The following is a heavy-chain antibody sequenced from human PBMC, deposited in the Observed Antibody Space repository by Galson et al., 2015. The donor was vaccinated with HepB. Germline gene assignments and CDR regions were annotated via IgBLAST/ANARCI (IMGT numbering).Heavy chain of an antibody. CDR1: GSTFGDYA. V-gene: IGHV3-49*03. D-gene: IGHD2-2*01. Sequence: SLRLSCAASGSTFGDYAMSWFRQAPGKGLEWVGFIRSKAYGGTTEYAASVKGRFTISRDDSKSIAYLQMNSLKTEDTAVYYCTRVTSGVVVPAAILPVTAENYGMDVWGQGTTVTVSS. J-gene: IGHJ6*02. CDR2: IRSKAYGGTT. CDR3: TRVTSGVVVPAAILPVTAENYGMDV.